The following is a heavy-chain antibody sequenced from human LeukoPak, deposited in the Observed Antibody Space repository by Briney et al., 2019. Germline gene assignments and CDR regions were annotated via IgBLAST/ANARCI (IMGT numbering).Heavy chain of an antibody. CDR2: IYTSGST. CDR1: GGSINSYY. J-gene: IGHJ4*02. Sequence: SETLSLTCTVSGGSINSYYWSWIRQPAGKGLEWIGRIYTSGSTNYNPSLKSRVTISVDKSNNQFSLSLTSVTAADTAVYYCARDGNGSRAFDYWGQGTLVTVFS. D-gene: IGHD2-15*01. CDR3: ARDGNGSRAFDY. V-gene: IGHV4-4*07.